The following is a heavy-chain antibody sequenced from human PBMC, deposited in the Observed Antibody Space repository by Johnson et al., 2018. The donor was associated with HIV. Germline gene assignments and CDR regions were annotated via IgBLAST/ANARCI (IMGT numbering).Heavy chain of an antibody. Sequence: VQLVESGGGLVQPGGSLRLSCAASGFTYDDYDMHWVRQAPGKGLEWVAGISWNSGSIGYADSVKGRFTISRDNAKNSLYLQMNSLRAEDTAVYYCARGTPWDAFDIWGQGTMVTVSS. CDR3: ARGTPWDAFDI. CDR2: ISWNSGSI. V-gene: IGHV3-9*01. J-gene: IGHJ3*02. CDR1: GFTYDDYD.